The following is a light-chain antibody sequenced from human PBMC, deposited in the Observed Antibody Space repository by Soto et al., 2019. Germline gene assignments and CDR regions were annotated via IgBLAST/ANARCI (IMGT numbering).Light chain of an antibody. CDR3: QQYGSSSWT. CDR1: QSVSNN. V-gene: IGKV3-15*01. CDR2: GAS. Sequence: EIVMTQSPATLSVSPGERATLSCRASQSVSNNLAWYQQKPGQAPRLLIYGASTRATGVPAKFSGSGSGTDFTLTISRLEPEDFAVYYCQQYGSSSWTFGQGTKVDIK. J-gene: IGKJ1*01.